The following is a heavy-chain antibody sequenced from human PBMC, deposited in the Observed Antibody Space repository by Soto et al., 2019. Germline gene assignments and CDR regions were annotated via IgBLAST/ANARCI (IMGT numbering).Heavy chain of an antibody. V-gene: IGHV1-3*01. CDR3: ARAACSSSSCYNYYAYGMDV. Sequence: QVQLVQSGPEMKKPGASVKLSCKASGYTFTTYSMHWVRQAPGQRLEWMGWIHAGNGNTEHSQKFQGRVTITRGTSASTAYLEVGGLRSEDTAVYYCARAACSSSSCYNYYAYGMDVWGQGTAVTVS. J-gene: IGHJ6*02. D-gene: IGHD2-2*01. CDR1: GYTFTTYS. CDR2: IHAGNGNT.